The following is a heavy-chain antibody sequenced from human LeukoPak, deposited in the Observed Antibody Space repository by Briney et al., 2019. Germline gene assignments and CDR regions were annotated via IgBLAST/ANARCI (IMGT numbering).Heavy chain of an antibody. J-gene: IGHJ4*02. CDR3: ARAPVGGTLDY. Sequence: PSETLSLTCAVYGESFSGYYWTWIRQPPGQGLEWIGEVDRGGTTNYNPSLKSRVIISVDMSKNQFSLKLRSLTAADTAVYYYARAPVGGTLDYWGQGILVTVSS. V-gene: IGHV4-34*01. D-gene: IGHD1-26*01. CDR1: GESFSGYY. CDR2: VDRGGTT.